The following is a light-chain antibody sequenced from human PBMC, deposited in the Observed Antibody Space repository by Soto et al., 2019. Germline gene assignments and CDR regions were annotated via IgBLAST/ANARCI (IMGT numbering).Light chain of an antibody. V-gene: IGLV2-8*01. CDR1: SSDVDDYNY. J-gene: IGLJ2*01. Sequence: QSALTQPPSASGSPGQSVTISCTGTSSDVDDYNYVSWYQQHPGKAPKLMIYEVSKRPSGVPDRFSGSKSGNTASLTVSGLQAEDETDYYCSSYAGSNNLLFGGGTKLTVL. CDR3: SSYAGSNNLL. CDR2: EVS.